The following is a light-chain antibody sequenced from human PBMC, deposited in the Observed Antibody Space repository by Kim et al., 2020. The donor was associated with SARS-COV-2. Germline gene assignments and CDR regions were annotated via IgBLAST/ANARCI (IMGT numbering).Light chain of an antibody. CDR1: QSVSSS. CDR3: QHYADWPR. CDR2: GAS. Sequence: EIVMTQSPATLSVSPGDRVTLSCRASQSVSSSLAWYRQRPGQPPRLLIYGASARAAGVPARFSGSGSGTEFTFTISSLQSEDFAVYYCQHYADWPRFGGGTKVDIK. V-gene: IGKV3-15*01. J-gene: IGKJ4*01.